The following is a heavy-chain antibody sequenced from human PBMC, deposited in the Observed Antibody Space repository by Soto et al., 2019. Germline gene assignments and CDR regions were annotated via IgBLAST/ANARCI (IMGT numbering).Heavy chain of an antibody. CDR2: ISSSSSYI. J-gene: IGHJ3*02. CDR3: ARTPYCSGGSCYSGYAFDI. CDR1: GFTFSSYS. D-gene: IGHD2-15*01. Sequence: GGSLRLSCAASGFTFSSYSMNWVRQAPGKGLEWVSSISSSSSYIYYADSVKGRFTISRDNAKNSLYLQMNSLRAEDTAVYYCARTPYCSGGSCYSGYAFDIWGQGTMVTVSS. V-gene: IGHV3-21*01.